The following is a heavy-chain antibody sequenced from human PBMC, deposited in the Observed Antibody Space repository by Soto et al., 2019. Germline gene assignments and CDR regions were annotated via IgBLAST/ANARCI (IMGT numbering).Heavy chain of an antibody. D-gene: IGHD5-12*01. J-gene: IGHJ5*02. Sequence: PGGSLRLSCAASGFTFSSYGMHWVRQAPGKGLEWVAVISYDGSNKYYADSVKGRFTISRDNSKNTLYLQMNSLRAEDTAVYYCAKDRGDSGYDLVYWFDPWGQGTLVTVSS. CDR1: GFTFSSYG. V-gene: IGHV3-30*18. CDR3: AKDRGDSGYDLVYWFDP. CDR2: ISYDGSNK.